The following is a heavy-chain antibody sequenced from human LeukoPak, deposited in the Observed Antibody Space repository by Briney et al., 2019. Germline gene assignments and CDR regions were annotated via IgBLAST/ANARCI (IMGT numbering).Heavy chain of an antibody. D-gene: IGHD2-2*01. Sequence: ASVTVSCKASGYTFTSYYMHWVRQAPGQGLEWMGWINPNSGGTNYAQKFQGRVTMTRDTSISTAYMELSRLRSDDTAVYYCARDVVPAASYGMDVWGQGTTVTVSS. CDR3: ARDVVPAASYGMDV. V-gene: IGHV1-2*02. CDR1: GYTFTSYY. J-gene: IGHJ6*02. CDR2: INPNSGGT.